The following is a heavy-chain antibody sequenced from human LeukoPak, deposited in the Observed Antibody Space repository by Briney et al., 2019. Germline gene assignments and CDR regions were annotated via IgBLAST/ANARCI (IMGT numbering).Heavy chain of an antibody. V-gene: IGHV3-21*01. CDR3: AREARILESQSHY. D-gene: IGHD3-3*01. CDR1: GFTFSSYS. CDR2: ISSSGSYI. Sequence: GGSLRLSCAASGFTFSSYSMNWVRQAPGKGLEWVSSISSSGSYIYYADSVKGRFTISRDNAKDSLYLQMNSLRAEDTAVYYCAREARILESQSHYWGQGTLVTVSS. J-gene: IGHJ4*02.